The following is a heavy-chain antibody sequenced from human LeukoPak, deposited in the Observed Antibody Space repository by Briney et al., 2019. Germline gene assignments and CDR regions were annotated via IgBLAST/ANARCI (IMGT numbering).Heavy chain of an antibody. Sequence: SETLSLTCAVYGGSFSGYYWSWIRQPPGKGLEWIGEINHSGSTSCNPSLASRVTISVDTSKNQFSLKLSSVTAADTAVYYCASGPPTVTYYFDFWGQGTLVTVSS. J-gene: IGHJ4*02. CDR3: ASGPPTVTYYFDF. CDR1: GGSFSGYY. V-gene: IGHV4-34*01. D-gene: IGHD4-17*01. CDR2: INHSGST.